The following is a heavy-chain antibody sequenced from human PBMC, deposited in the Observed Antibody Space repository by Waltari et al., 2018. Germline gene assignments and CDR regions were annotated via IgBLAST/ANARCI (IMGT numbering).Heavy chain of an antibody. J-gene: IGHJ6*02. CDR2: INHNGNR. CDR1: GGSFSGYY. CDR3: VRLEDCSGPGGNCYSGDSFALDV. V-gene: IGHV4-34*02. D-gene: IGHD2-15*01. Sequence: QVQLQQWGAGQLQPSETLSLTCAVYGGSFSGYYWGWIRQPPGQGLEWIWEINHNGNRNHNPSLKSRITMLVDTSRSQFSLRVNSVTAADTAVYYCVRLEDCSGPGGNCYSGDSFALDVWGQGTTVTVSS.